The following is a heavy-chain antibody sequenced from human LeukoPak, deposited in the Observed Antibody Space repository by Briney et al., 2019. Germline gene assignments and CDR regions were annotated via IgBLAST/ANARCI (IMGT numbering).Heavy chain of an antibody. V-gene: IGHV3-23*01. Sequence: GGSLRLSCAASGFTFRNYAMSWVRQAPGKGLEWVSSISGSSGSTYYADSVKGRFTISRDNSKNTLYLQMNSLRAEDTALYYCAKAAYGDYVNWFDPRGQGTLVTVSS. CDR2: ISGSSGST. J-gene: IGHJ5*02. CDR1: GFTFRNYA. D-gene: IGHD4-17*01. CDR3: AKAAYGDYVNWFDP.